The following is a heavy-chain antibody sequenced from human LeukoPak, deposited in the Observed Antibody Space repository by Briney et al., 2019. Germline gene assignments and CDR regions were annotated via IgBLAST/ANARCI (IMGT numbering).Heavy chain of an antibody. V-gene: IGHV1-69*06. D-gene: IGHD6-19*01. CDR1: GGTFSSYA. CDR2: IIPIFGTA. Sequence: SVKVSCKASGGTFSSYAISWVRQAPGQGLEWMGGIIPIFGTANYAQKFQGRVTITADKSTSTAYMEPSSLRSEDTAVYYCARGDSGWSPVDYWGQGTLVTVSS. J-gene: IGHJ4*02. CDR3: ARGDSGWSPVDY.